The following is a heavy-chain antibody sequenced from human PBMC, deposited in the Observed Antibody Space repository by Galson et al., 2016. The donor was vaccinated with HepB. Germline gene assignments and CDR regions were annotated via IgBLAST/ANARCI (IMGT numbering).Heavy chain of an antibody. Sequence: QSGAEVKKPGESLKISCKGSGYSFTSYWIGWVRQMPGKGLEWMGIIHPGDSDTRYSPSFQGQVTISADKSISTAYLQWSSLKAPDTAMYYCAGQAYYYDISRYYTLALRDYWGQGTLVTVAS. J-gene: IGHJ4*02. D-gene: IGHD3-22*01. CDR1: GYSFTSYW. V-gene: IGHV5-51*01. CDR2: IHPGDSDT. CDR3: AGQAYYYDISRYYTLALRDY.